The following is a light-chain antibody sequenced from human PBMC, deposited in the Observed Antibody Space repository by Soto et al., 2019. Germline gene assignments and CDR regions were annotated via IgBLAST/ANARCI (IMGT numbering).Light chain of an antibody. J-gene: IGKJ3*01. CDR2: GAS. Sequence: EIVLTQSPGTLSLSAGERATLSCRAGQNISSNYLAWYQQKPGQAPRLLIYGASSRATDIPDRFSGGGSGTDFTLTVNRLEPEDFAVYYCQQYGTSPFTFGPGPRVDIK. CDR3: QQYGTSPFT. CDR1: QNISSNY. V-gene: IGKV3-20*01.